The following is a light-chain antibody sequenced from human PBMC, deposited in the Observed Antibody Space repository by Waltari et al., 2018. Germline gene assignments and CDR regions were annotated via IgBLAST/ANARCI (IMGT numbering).Light chain of an antibody. CDR1: NSDIGTDNY. V-gene: IGLV2-8*01. Sequence: QSALTQPPSASGSPGQSVTIPCSATNSDIGTDNYVSWFKQHPGRAPKLLIYEVNKRPSVVPDRFSGSKSDNRASLTVSGLQADDEAVYHCSSYAGSNTLVFGGGTRLTVL. CDR2: EVN. CDR3: SSYAGSNTLV. J-gene: IGLJ2*01.